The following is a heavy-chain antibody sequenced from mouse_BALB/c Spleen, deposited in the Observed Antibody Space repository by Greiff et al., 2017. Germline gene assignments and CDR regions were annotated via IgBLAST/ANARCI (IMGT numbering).Heavy chain of an antibody. Sequence: QVQLQQSGAELVRPGVSVKISCKGSGYTFTDYAMHWVKQSHAKSLEWIGVISTYYGDASYNQKFKGKATMTVDKSSSTAYMELARLTSEDSAIYYCARGGQLGLRDWFAYWGQGTLVTVSA. CDR1: GYTFTDYA. CDR2: ISTYYGDA. CDR3: ARGGQLGLRDWFAY. J-gene: IGHJ3*01. D-gene: IGHD3-1*01. V-gene: IGHV1S137*01.